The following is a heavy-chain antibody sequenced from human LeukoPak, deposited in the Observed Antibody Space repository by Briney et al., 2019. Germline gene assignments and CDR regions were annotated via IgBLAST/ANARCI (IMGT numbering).Heavy chain of an antibody. D-gene: IGHD2-2*01. V-gene: IGHV1-18*01. Sequence: ASVKVSCKASGYTFTSYGISWVRQAPGQGLEWMGWISAYNGNTNYAQKLQGRVTMTTDTSTSTAYMELRSLRSDDTAVYYCARGKGSTTSYNWFDPWGQGTLVTVSS. CDR2: ISAYNGNT. CDR1: GYTFTSYG. J-gene: IGHJ5*02. CDR3: ARGKGSTTSYNWFDP.